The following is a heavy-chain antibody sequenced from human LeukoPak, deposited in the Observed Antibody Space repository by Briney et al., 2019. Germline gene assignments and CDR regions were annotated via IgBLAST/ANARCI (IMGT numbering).Heavy chain of an antibody. CDR3: ARAAPSSGDAFDI. Sequence: SETLSLTCTVSGGSISSYYWSWIRQPPGKGLEWIGYIYYSGSTNYNPSLKSRVTISVDTSKSQFSLKLSSVTAADTAVYYCARAAPSSGDAFDIWGQGTMVTVSS. J-gene: IGHJ3*02. CDR2: IYYSGST. D-gene: IGHD3-10*01. V-gene: IGHV4-59*01. CDR1: GGSISSYY.